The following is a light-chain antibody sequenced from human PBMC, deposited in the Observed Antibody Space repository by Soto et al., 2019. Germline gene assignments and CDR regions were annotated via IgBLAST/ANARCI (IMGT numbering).Light chain of an antibody. CDR2: DNN. CDR1: SSNIGNNY. V-gene: IGLV1-51*01. J-gene: IGLJ2*01. CDR3: GTWDSSLSAVV. Sequence: QSVLTQPPSVSAAPGQQVTISCSGSSSNIGNNYVSWYQQLAGTAPKLLIYDNNKRPSGIPDRFSGSKSGTSATLGITGLQTGDEADYYCGTWDSSLSAVVFDGGTKLTVL.